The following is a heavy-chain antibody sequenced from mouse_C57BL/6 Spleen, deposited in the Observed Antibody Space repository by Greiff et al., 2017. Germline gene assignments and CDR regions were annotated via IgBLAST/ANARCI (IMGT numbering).Heavy chain of an antibody. J-gene: IGHJ1*03. CDR1: GYAFTNYL. Sequence: VQLQQSGAELVRPGTSVKVSCKASGYAFTNYLIEWVKQRPGQGLEWIGVINPGSGGTNYNEKFKGKATLTADKSSSTAYMQLSSLTSEDSAVYFCARNYGSSSWYFDVWGTGTTVTVSS. CDR2: INPGSGGT. CDR3: ARNYGSSSWYFDV. V-gene: IGHV1-54*01. D-gene: IGHD1-1*01.